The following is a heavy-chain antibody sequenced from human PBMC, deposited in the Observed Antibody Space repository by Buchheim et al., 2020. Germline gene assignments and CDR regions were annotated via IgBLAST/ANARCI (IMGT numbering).Heavy chain of an antibody. CDR1: GFTFGSSA. CDR3: AKGGVVPAATNNWNYFDY. Sequence: EVQVLESGGGLVQPGGSLRLSWAASGFTFGSSAMGWVRQAPGGGLEWVSTIYDNGVSTYYADSVKGRFTISRDNSKNTLYLQMNSLRVEDTAVYYCAKGGVVPAATNNWNYFDYWGQGSL. CDR2: IYDNGVST. V-gene: IGHV3-23*01. J-gene: IGHJ4*02. D-gene: IGHD2-2*01.